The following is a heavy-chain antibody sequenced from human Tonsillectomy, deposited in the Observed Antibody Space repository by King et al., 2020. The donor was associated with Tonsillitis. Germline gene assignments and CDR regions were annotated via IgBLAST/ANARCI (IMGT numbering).Heavy chain of an antibody. V-gene: IGHV3-33*08. J-gene: IGHJ6*03. D-gene: IGHD3-10*01. CDR3: ARYGSHGYYYYYMDV. Sequence: VQLVQSGGGVVQPGRSLRLSCAAPGFTFSSYGMHWVRQAPGKGLEWVAVIWYDGSNKYYADSVKGRFTISRDNSKNTLYLQMNSLRAEDTAVYYCARYGSHGYYYYYMDVWGKGTTVTVSS. CDR1: GFTFSSYG. CDR2: IWYDGSNK.